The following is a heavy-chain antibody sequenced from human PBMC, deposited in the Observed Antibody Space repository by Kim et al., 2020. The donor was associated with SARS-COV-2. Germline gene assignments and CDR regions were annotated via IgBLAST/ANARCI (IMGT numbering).Heavy chain of an antibody. Sequence: SETLSLTCAVYGGSFSGYYWSWIRQPPGKGLEWIGEINHSGSANYNPSLKSRVTISVDTSKNQFSLKLSSVTAADTAVYYCARGNRGDYYFDYWGQGTLVTVSS. CDR2: INHSGSA. CDR1: GGSFSGYY. D-gene: IGHD3-16*01. V-gene: IGHV4-34*01. CDR3: ARGNRGDYYFDY. J-gene: IGHJ4*02.